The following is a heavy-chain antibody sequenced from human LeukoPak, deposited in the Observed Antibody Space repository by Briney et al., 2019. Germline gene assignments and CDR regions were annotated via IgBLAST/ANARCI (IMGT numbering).Heavy chain of an antibody. Sequence: PSETLSLTCAVYGGSFSGYYWSWIRQPPGKGLEWIGSIYHSGSTYYNPSLKSRVTISVDTSKNQFSLKLSSMTAADTAVYYCARVKSTTYYFDYWGQGTLVIVSS. D-gene: IGHD4-17*01. CDR3: ARVKSTTYYFDY. J-gene: IGHJ4*02. CDR1: GGSFSGYY. CDR2: IYHSGST. V-gene: IGHV4-34*01.